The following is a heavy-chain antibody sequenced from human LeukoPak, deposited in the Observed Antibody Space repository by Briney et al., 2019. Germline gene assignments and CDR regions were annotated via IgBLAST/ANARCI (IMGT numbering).Heavy chain of an antibody. CDR2: ISAYSGDT. Sequence: GASVKVSCEASGYNFTNYGITWVRQAPGQGLQWMGWISAYSGDTKCAHNVQGRVTLSTDISTRTAYMELRGLTSDDTATYFCARAPSFGDYGGDFWGQGTLVTVSS. D-gene: IGHD3-10*01. CDR3: ARAPSFGDYGGDF. V-gene: IGHV1-18*01. J-gene: IGHJ4*02. CDR1: GYNFTNYG.